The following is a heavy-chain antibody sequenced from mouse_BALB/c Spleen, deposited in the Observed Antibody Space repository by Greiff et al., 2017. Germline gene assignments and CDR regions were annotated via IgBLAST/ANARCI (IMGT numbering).Heavy chain of an antibody. V-gene: IGHV4-2*02. CDR1: GFDFSRYW. CDR3: AGRSYYYAMDY. Sequence: EVKLLESGGGLVQPGGSLNLSCAASGFDFSRYWMSWARQAPGKGQEWIGEINPGSSTINYTPSLKDKFIISRDNAKNTLYLQMSKVRSEDTALYYCAGRSYYYAMDYWGQGTSVTVSS. J-gene: IGHJ4*01. CDR2: INPGSSTI.